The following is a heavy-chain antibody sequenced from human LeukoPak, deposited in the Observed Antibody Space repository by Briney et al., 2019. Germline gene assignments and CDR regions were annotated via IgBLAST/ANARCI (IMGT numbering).Heavy chain of an antibody. CDR2: INPNSGGT. J-gene: IGHJ4*02. D-gene: IGHD1-26*01. V-gene: IGHV1-2*02. CDR1: GYTFTGYY. CDR3: ARGARVGVGATIDY. Sequence: GSSVKVSCKASGYTFTGYYMHWVRQAPGQGLEWMGWINPNSGGTNYAQKFQGRVTMTRDTAISTAYMELSRLRSDDTAVYYCARGARVGVGATIDYWGQGTLVTVSS.